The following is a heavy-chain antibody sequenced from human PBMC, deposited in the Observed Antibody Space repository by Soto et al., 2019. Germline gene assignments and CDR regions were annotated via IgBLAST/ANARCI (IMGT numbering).Heavy chain of an antibody. Sequence: GASVKVAWKASGYTFTSYDINWVRQVTGQGLEWMGWMNPNSGNTGYAQKFQGRVTMTRNTSISTAYMELSSLRSEDTAGYYCARWWRGTGSPYISNYYGMDVWS. D-gene: IGHD3-10*01. CDR3: ARWWRGTGSPYISNYYGMDV. CDR2: MNPNSGNT. J-gene: IGHJ6*02. V-gene: IGHV1-8*01. CDR1: GYTFTSYD.